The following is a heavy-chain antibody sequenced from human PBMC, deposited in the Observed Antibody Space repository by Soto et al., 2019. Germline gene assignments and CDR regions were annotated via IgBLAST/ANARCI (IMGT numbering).Heavy chain of an antibody. CDR1: GGSFSGYY. J-gene: IGHJ3*01. V-gene: IGHV4-34*01. CDR3: ARDWQYCSGTGCYSGAFDL. D-gene: IGHD2-15*01. Sequence: SETLSLTCAVYGGSFSGYYWSWIRQPPGKGLEWIGEINHSGSTNYNPSLKSRVTISVDTSKNQFSLKLSSVTAADTAVYYCARDWQYCSGTGCYSGAFDLWGQGTMVTVSS. CDR2: INHSGST.